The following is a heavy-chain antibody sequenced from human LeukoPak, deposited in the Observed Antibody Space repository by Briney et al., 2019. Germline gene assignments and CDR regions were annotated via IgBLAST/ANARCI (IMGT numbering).Heavy chain of an antibody. V-gene: IGHV4-59*12. Sequence: SETLSLTCTVSGGSISSYYWSWIRQPPGKGLEWIGYIYYSGSTNYNPSLKSRVTISVDTSKNQFSLKLSSVTAADTAVYYCARDREGAVAVDYWGQGTLVTVSS. J-gene: IGHJ4*02. CDR2: IYYSGST. CDR3: ARDREGAVAVDY. CDR1: GGSISSYY. D-gene: IGHD6-19*01.